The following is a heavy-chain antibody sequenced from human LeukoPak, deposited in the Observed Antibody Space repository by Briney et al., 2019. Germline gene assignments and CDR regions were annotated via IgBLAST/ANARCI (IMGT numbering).Heavy chain of an antibody. CDR1: GGSISSYY. CDR3: ARCYRGSGSYLNYYYYGMDV. V-gene: IGHV4-59*12. CDR2: IYYSGST. Sequence: SETLSLTCTVSGGSISSYYWSWIRQPPGKGLEWIGYIYYSGSTYYNPSLKSRVTISVDTSKNQFSLKLSSVTAADTAVYYCARCYRGSGSYLNYYYYGMDVWGQGTTVTVSS. J-gene: IGHJ6*02. D-gene: IGHD3-10*01.